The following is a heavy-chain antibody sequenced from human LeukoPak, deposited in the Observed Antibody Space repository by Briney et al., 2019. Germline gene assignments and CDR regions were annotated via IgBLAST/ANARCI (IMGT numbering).Heavy chain of an antibody. J-gene: IGHJ1*01. CDR3: ARLAYCGGDCYRTTRGYFQH. CDR1: GYSFTSYW. D-gene: IGHD2-21*02. CDR2: IYPGDSDT. V-gene: IGHV5-51*01. Sequence: GESLKISCKGSGYSFTSYWIGWVRQMPGKGLEWMGIIYPGDSDTRYSPSFQGQVTISTDKSITTAYLQWSSLKASDTAMYYCARLAYCGGDCYRTTRGYFQHWGQGTLVTVSS.